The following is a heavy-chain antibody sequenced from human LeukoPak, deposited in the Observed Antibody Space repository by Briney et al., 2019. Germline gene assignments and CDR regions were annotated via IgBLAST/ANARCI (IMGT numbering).Heavy chain of an antibody. Sequence: PSETLSLTCTVSGGSISSYYWSWIRQPPGKGLEWIGYVYYIGSTNHNPSLKSRVTISVDTSKNQFSLKLSSVTAADTAVYYCARQALLWFGELFTWFDPWGQGTLVTVSS. CDR2: VYYIGST. J-gene: IGHJ5*02. V-gene: IGHV4-59*08. D-gene: IGHD3-10*01. CDR3: ARQALLWFGELFTWFDP. CDR1: GGSISSYY.